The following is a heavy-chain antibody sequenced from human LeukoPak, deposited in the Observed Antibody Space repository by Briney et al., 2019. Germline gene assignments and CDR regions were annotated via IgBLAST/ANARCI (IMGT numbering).Heavy chain of an antibody. V-gene: IGHV1-46*01. Sequence: ASVKVSCKASGYTFTSYYMHWVRQAPGQGLEWMGIINPSGGSTSYAQKFQGRVTMTTDTSTSTVYMELSSLRSEDTAVYYCARGPLVYYYYYYMDVWGKGTTVTISS. CDR1: GYTFTSYY. CDR2: INPSGGST. J-gene: IGHJ6*03. CDR3: ARGPLVYYYYYYMDV.